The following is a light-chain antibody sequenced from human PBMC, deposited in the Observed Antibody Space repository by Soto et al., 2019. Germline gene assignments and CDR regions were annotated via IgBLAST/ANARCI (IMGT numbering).Light chain of an antibody. CDR2: DVS. V-gene: IGLV2-14*01. CDR3: SSYTSSSTLYV. CDR1: SSDVGGYNY. Sequence: QSALTQPASVSGSPGQSITISCTGTSSDVGGYNYVSWYQQRPGKAPKLMIYDVSNRPSGVSNRFSGSKSGNTASLTISGLQAEDEDDYYCSSYTSSSTLYVFGTGTKLTVL. J-gene: IGLJ1*01.